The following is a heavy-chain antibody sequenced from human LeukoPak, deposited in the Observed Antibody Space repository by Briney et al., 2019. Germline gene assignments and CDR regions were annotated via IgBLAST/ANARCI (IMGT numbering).Heavy chain of an antibody. CDR1: GYSFPTYW. V-gene: IGHV5-51*01. CDR3: ARPPSRGYSSSFEY. CDR2: IYPDESNI. D-gene: IGHD2-2*03. Sequence: GESLKISFKGSGYSFPTYWIAWVRQMPGKGLEWMGIIYPDESNIRYSPSFQGQVTISADKSISTAYLQWSSLKASDTAMYYCARPPSRGYSSSFEYWGQGTLVTVS. J-gene: IGHJ4*01.